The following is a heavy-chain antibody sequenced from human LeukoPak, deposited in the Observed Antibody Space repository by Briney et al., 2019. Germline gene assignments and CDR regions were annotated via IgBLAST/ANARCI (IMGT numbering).Heavy chain of an antibody. D-gene: IGHD2-8*02. CDR2: IYYSGST. CDR1: GGSISSSSYY. CDR3: ARFEGYWQNWFDP. J-gene: IGHJ5*02. Sequence: PSETLSLTCTVSGGSISSSSYYWGWIRQPPGKGLEWIGSIYYSGSTYYNPSLKSRVTIPVDTSKNQFSLKLSSVTAADTAVYYCARFEGYWQNWFDPWGQGTLVTVSS. V-gene: IGHV4-39*01.